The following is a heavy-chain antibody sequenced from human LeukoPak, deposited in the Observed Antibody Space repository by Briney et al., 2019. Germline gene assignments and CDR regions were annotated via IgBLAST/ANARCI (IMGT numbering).Heavy chain of an antibody. Sequence: PSETLSLTCAVYGGSFSGYYWSWIRQPPGKGLEWIGEINHSGSTNYNPSLKSRVSTSVDTSKNQFSLKLSSVTAADTAVYYCARDTSGYDLNWFDPWGQGTLVTVSS. CDR3: ARDTSGYDLNWFDP. D-gene: IGHD5-12*01. V-gene: IGHV4-34*01. J-gene: IGHJ5*02. CDR1: GGSFSGYY. CDR2: INHSGST.